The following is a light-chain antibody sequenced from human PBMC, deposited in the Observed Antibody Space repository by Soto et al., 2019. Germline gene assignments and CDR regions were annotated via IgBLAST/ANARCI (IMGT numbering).Light chain of an antibody. J-gene: IGLJ3*02. CDR1: SSNIGAGYD. V-gene: IGLV1-40*01. CDR2: ANT. Sequence: QSVLTQPPSVSGAPGQRVTISCSGSSSNIGAGYDVHWYQQLPGTAPKLLIYANTNRRSGVPDRFSGSNSGTSASLAITGLQPEDEADYYCQSYDRSLSAWVFGGGTKVTVL. CDR3: QSYDRSLSAWV.